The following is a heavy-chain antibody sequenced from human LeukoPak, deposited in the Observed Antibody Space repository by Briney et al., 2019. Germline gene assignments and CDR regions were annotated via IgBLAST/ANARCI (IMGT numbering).Heavy chain of an antibody. V-gene: IGHV3-74*03. J-gene: IGHJ5*02. CDR3: ARDPNHYYDSSGSGQT. CDR2: INGAETTL. D-gene: IGHD3-22*01. Sequence: GGPLRLSCTASGFTFSNYWMHWVRQAPGKGLVWVSRINGAETTLTYADSVRDRFTISRDNAKNSLYLQMNSLRAEDTAVYYCARDPNHYYDSSGSGQTWGQGTLVTVSS. CDR1: GFTFSNYW.